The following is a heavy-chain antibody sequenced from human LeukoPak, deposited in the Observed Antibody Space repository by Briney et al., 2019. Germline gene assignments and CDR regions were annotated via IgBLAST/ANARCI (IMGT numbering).Heavy chain of an antibody. Sequence: ASVKVSCKASGYTFTGYYIHWVRQAPGQGLEWMGWINPKSGGTNYAQKFQGRVTMTTDTSMSTAYMELSRLTSDDTAVYYCARAGGRSWFDPWGQGTLVTVSS. CDR1: GYTFTGYY. CDR2: INPKSGGT. CDR3: ARAGGRSWFDP. J-gene: IGHJ5*02. V-gene: IGHV1-2*02.